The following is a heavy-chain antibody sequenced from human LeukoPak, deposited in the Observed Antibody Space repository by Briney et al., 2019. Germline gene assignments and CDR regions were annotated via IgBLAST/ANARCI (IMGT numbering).Heavy chain of an antibody. V-gene: IGHV3-11*04. D-gene: IGHD1-14*01. CDR1: GFTFSDYY. Sequence: GGSLRLSCAASGFTFSDYYMSWIRQAPGKGLEWVSYISSSGSTIYYADSVKGRFTISRDNAKNSLYLQMNSLRAEDTAVYYCAREAPETPYYYYYYMDVWGKGTTVTVSS. CDR2: ISSSGSTI. J-gene: IGHJ6*03. CDR3: AREAPETPYYYYYYMDV.